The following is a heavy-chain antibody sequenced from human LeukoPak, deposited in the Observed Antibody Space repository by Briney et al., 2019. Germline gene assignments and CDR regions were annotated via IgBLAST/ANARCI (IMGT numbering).Heavy chain of an antibody. V-gene: IGHV4-30-4*01. CDR3: ARTRYCSGGSCESDSGDY. Sequence: SETLSLTCTVSGGSISSGDYYWSWIRQPPGKGLEWIGYIYYSGSTYYNPSLKSRVTISVDTSKNQFSLKLSSVTAADTAVYYCARTRYCSGGSCESDSGDYWGQGTLVTVSS. CDR1: GGSISSGDYY. D-gene: IGHD2-15*01. CDR2: IYYSGST. J-gene: IGHJ4*02.